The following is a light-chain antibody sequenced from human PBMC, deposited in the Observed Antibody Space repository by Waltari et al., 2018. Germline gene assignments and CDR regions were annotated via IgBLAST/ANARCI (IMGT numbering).Light chain of an antibody. CDR1: RSNIGSNY. Sequence: QSVLTQPPSASGTPGQRVTISCSGSRSNIGSNYVYWYQQVPGTAPKLLVYRNNTRPSGVPDRFSGSKSGTSASLATSGLRSEDEADYYCAAWDDSLSGRVFGGGTKVTVL. V-gene: IGLV1-47*01. CDR2: RNN. J-gene: IGLJ3*02. CDR3: AAWDDSLSGRV.